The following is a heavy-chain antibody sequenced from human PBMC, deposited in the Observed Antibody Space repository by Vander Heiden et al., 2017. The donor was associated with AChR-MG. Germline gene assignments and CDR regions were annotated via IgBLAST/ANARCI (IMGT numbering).Heavy chain of an antibody. CDR2: ISYDGSNK. Sequence: QVQLVESGGGVVQPGRSLRLSCAASGFTLSSYAMHWVRQAPGKGLEWVAVISYDGSNKYYADSVKGRFTISRDNSKNTLYLQMNSLRAEDTAVYYCARVSSSYFDYWGQGTLVTVSS. CDR1: GFTLSSYA. D-gene: IGHD6-6*01. J-gene: IGHJ4*02. V-gene: IGHV3-30-3*01. CDR3: ARVSSSYFDY.